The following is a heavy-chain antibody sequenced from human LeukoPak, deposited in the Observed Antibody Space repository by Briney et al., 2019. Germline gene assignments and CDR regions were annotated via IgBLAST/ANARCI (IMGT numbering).Heavy chain of an antibody. J-gene: IGHJ5*02. V-gene: IGHV4-39*01. D-gene: IGHD2-2*01. CDR2: IYYSGST. CDR3: ASHPQGSSTTPRWFDP. CDR1: GGSISNSIYY. Sequence: SETLSLTCTVSGGSISNSIYYWGWIRQPPGKGLEWIGSIYYSGSTYYNPSLKSRVTIFVDTSKNQFSLRLSSVTAADTAVYYCASHPQGSSTTPRWFDPWGQGTLVTVSS.